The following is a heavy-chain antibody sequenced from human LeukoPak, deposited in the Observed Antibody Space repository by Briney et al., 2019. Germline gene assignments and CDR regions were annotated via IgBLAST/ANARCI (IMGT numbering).Heavy chain of an antibody. J-gene: IGHJ4*02. CDR1: GFTFSSYG. Sequence: PGGALSLSFAASGFTFSSYGMQWVRPAPGKGVEWVAVMSFDGSHTYYSDSVKGRFTISRDNSKNTLYLQMNSLRAEDTAVYYCAKERVDWRYFDYWGQGTLVTVSS. CDR2: MSFDGSHT. CDR3: AKERVDWRYFDY. D-gene: IGHD3-9*01. V-gene: IGHV3-30*18.